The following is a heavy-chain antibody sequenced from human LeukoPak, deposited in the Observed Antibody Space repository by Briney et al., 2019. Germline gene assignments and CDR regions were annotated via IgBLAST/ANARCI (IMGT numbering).Heavy chain of an antibody. V-gene: IGHV5-51*03. D-gene: IGHD3-3*01. CDR3: ARLTGDFWSGYYADDYYYYYMDV. CDR2: IYPGDSDT. J-gene: IGHJ6*03. Sequence: PGESLKISCKGSGYSFTSYWIGWVRQMPGKGLEWMGIIYPGDSDTRYSPSFQGQVTISADKSISTAYLQWSSLKASDTAMYYCARLTGDFWSGYYADDYYYYYMDVWGKGTTVTVSS. CDR1: GYSFTSYW.